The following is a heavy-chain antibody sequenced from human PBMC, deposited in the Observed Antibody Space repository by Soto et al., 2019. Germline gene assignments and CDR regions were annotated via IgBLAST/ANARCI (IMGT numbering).Heavy chain of an antibody. CDR2: IYSGGST. V-gene: IGHV3-53*01. CDR1: GFTVSSKY. Sequence: EVQLVESGGGLIHPGGSLRLSCAASGFTVSSKYMSWVRQAPGKGLEWVSVIYSGGSTYYADSVKGRFTISRDNSKITLYLQMNSLRAEDTAVYYCASIAARPDWGQGTLVTVSS. CDR3: ASIAARPD. D-gene: IGHD6-6*01. J-gene: IGHJ4*02.